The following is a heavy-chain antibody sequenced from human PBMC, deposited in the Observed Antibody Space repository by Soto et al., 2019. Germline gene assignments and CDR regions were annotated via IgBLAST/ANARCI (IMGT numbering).Heavy chain of an antibody. V-gene: IGHV1-18*01. CDR3: ATDLAAAGPFDY. CDR2: ISAYNGNT. Sequence: QVQLVQSGAEVKKPGASVKVSCKTSGYTFTSYAISWVRQAPGQGLEWMGWISAYNGNTHYAQKLQGRVTLTTDTSTSTAYMGLRSLRSDDTAVYYCATDLAAAGPFDYWGQGTLVTVSS. CDR1: GYTFTSYA. J-gene: IGHJ4*02. D-gene: IGHD6-13*01.